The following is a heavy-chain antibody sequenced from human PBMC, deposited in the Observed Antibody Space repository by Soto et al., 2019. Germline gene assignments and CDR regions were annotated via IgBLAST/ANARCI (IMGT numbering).Heavy chain of an antibody. D-gene: IGHD5-12*01. CDR1: GGSISGADYY. CDR3: ARLYTGYESFDY. V-gene: IGHV4-30-4*01. J-gene: IGHJ4*02. Sequence: SETLSLTCSVSGGSISGADYYWSWIRQPPGKGLEWIGYVYYSGSTYYNPSLKSRTTISIDTSKNQFFLKLDSVTAADTAVYYCARLYTGYESFDYWGQGTLVTVSS. CDR2: VYYSGST.